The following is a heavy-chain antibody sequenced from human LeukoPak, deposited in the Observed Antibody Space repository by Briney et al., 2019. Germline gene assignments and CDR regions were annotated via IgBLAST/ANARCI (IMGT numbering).Heavy chain of an antibody. CDR3: ARACYDFWSGYYTGYFDY. V-gene: IGHV1-46*01. J-gene: IGHJ4*02. CDR1: GYTFTSYY. CDR2: INPSGGST. Sequence: GASVKVSCKASGYTFTSYYMHWVRQAPGQGLEWMGIINPSGGSTSYAQKFQGRVTMTRDTSTSTVYMELSSLRSEDTAVYYCARACYDFWSGYYTGYFDYWGQGTLVTVSS. D-gene: IGHD3-3*01.